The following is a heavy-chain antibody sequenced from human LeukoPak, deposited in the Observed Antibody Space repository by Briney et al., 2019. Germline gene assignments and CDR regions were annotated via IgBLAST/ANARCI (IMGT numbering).Heavy chain of an antibody. CDR1: GYTFTSYG. V-gene: IGHV1-18*01. D-gene: IGHD1-26*01. J-gene: IGHJ4*02. CDR2: ISANNGNTKYNT. Sequence: ATVKVSCKASGYTFTSYGISWVRQAPGQGLEWMGWISANNGNTKYNTKYAQNLQGRVTMTTDISTSTAYMELRTLRSDDTAVYYCARDRDRSGSQSYWGQGTLVTVSS. CDR3: ARDRDRSGSQSY.